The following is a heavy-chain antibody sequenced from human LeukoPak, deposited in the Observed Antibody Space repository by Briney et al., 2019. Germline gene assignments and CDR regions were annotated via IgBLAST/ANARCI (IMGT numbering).Heavy chain of an antibody. J-gene: IGHJ6*03. Sequence: AGGSLRLSCAASGFTFSSYWMSWVRQAPGKGLEWVANIKQDGSEKYYVDSVKGRFTISRDNAKNSLYLQMNSLRAEDTAVYYCARGIVGATQVYYYYYYMDVWGKGTTVTVSS. V-gene: IGHV3-7*01. CDR3: ARGIVGATQVYYYYYYMDV. CDR1: GFTFSSYW. CDR2: IKQDGSEK. D-gene: IGHD1-26*01.